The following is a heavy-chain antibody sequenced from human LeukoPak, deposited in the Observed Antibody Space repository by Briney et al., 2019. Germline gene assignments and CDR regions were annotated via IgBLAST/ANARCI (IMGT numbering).Heavy chain of an antibody. D-gene: IGHD3-10*01. J-gene: IGHJ4*02. V-gene: IGHV1-69*13. CDR2: IIPIFGTA. CDR1: GGTFSSYA. CDR3: ARSPYYYGSGSYYHFDY. Sequence: SVKVSCKASGGTFSSYAISWVRQAPGQGLEWMGGIIPIFGTANYAQKFQGRVTITADESTSTAYMELSSLRSEDTAVYYCARSPYYYGSGSYYHFDYWGQGTLVTVSP.